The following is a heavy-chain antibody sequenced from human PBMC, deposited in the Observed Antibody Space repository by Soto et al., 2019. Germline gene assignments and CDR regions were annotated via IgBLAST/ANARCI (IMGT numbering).Heavy chain of an antibody. D-gene: IGHD6-19*01. V-gene: IGHV4-39*02. J-gene: IGHJ6*02. CDR3: ARDSIAGAYHDHYYCMDV. CDR2: NNYSGST. CDR1: GCSIRSCIYY. Sequence: PSETLSLTCTVSGCSIRSCIYYWGWIRPPPGKGLEWMRSNNYSGSTNYNTSPKNRVTIPSDKTKNHFSLMLLSVPAADTAVYYCARDSIAGAYHDHYYCMDVWGQGTTVTVSS.